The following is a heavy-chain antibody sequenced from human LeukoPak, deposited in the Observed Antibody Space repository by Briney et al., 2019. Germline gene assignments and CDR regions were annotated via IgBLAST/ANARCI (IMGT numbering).Heavy chain of an antibody. CDR2: IYPSDSHT. CDR1: GYTFPTYC. V-gene: IGHV5-51*01. CDR3: VRHYRPPQDSRAAKPTGYYYYYMDV. Sequence: GESLKISSQGSGYTFPTYCIGWVRQTPGKGLEWMGSIYPSDSHTIYNPSFPGQVTVSADKSISAAYLQWSSLKASDTAIYYCVRHYRPPQDSRAAKPTGYYYYYMDVWGTGTTVIVSS. D-gene: IGHD3-16*02. J-gene: IGHJ6*03.